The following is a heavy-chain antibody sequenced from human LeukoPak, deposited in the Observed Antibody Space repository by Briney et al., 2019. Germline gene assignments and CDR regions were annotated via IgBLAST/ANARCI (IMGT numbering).Heavy chain of an antibody. CDR2: ISFDGNTK. V-gene: IGHV3-30*04. CDR1: GFGCSDYA. J-gene: IGHJ4*02. Sequence: PGRSLRLSCAASGFGCSDYAVHWVRQAPGKGLEWVALISFDGNTKYYADSVKGRFIVSRANSQNTLFLQMNSLRTEDTAVYYCARDIEGLAMHRGVTYYFDYWGQGTLVTVSS. D-gene: IGHD3-10*01. CDR3: ARDIEGLAMHRGVTYYFDY.